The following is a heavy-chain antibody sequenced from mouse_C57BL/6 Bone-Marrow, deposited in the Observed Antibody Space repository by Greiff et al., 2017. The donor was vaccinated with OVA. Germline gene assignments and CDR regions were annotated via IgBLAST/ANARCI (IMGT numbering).Heavy chain of an antibody. Sequence: VQLQQSGAELVRPGASVKLSCTASGFNIKDDYMHWVKQRPEQGLEWIGWIDPENGDTEYASKFQGKATITADTSSNTAYLQPSSLTSEDTAVYYCTTGYAMDYWGQGTSVTVSS. CDR3: TTGYAMDY. V-gene: IGHV14-4*01. J-gene: IGHJ4*01. CDR2: IDPENGDT. CDR1: GFNIKDDY.